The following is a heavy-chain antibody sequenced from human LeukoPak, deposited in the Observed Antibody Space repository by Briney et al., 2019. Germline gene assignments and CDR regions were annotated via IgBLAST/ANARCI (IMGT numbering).Heavy chain of an antibody. CDR3: ATKQWLAPPPDS. V-gene: IGHV3-74*01. Sequence: GGSLRLSCAASGFTFSKYWMLWVRQAPGKGLESVSRINTDGTVTAYADSVKGRFTVSRDNADNTMFLQINSVRDEDTAVYYCATKQWLAPPPDSWGQGTPVTVSS. D-gene: IGHD6-19*01. CDR2: INTDGTVT. CDR1: GFTFSKYW. J-gene: IGHJ4*02.